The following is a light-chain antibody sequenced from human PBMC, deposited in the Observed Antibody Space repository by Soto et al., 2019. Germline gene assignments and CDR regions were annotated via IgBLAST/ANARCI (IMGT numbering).Light chain of an antibody. V-gene: IGLV1-36*01. CDR2: YDD. J-gene: IGLJ1*01. Sequence: QAVVTQPPSVSEAPRQRVTISCSGSSSNIGNNAVNWYQQLPGKAPKLLIYYDDLLPSGVSDRFSGSKSGTSASLAISGRQSEDEADYYCAAWDDSLNGYVFGTGTKVTVL. CDR1: SSNIGNNA. CDR3: AAWDDSLNGYV.